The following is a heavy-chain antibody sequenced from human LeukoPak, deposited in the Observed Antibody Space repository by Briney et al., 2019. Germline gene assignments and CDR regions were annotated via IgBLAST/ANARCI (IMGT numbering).Heavy chain of an antibody. CDR2: INAGNGNT. CDR3: ARGLYDYVWGSLNHYYYYMDV. J-gene: IGHJ6*03. CDR1: GYTFSSYA. D-gene: IGHD3-16*01. Sequence: ASVKVSCKASGYTFSSYAMHWVRQAPGQRLEWMGWINAGNGNTKFSHEFQGRVTITRDTSTSTAYMELSSLRSEDTAVYYCARGLYDYVWGSLNHYYYYMDVWGKGTTVTVSS. V-gene: IGHV1-3*03.